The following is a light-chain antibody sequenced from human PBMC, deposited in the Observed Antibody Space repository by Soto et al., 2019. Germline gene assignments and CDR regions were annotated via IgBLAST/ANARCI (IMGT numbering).Light chain of an antibody. CDR3: TSYTGSSLV. Sequence: QSALTQPASVSGSPGQSITISCTGTSSDVGNYNYVSWYQQHPGKAPRLMIYDVTNRPSGVSNRFSGSKSGNTASLTISGLQAEDEADYYCTSYTGSSLVFGGGTKLTVL. CDR1: SSDVGNYNY. V-gene: IGLV2-14*03. CDR2: DVT. J-gene: IGLJ2*01.